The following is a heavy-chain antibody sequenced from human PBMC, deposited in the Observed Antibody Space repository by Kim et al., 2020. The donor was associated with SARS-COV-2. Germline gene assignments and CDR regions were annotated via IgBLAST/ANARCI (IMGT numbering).Heavy chain of an antibody. CDR1: GGSFSGYY. CDR2: INHSGST. D-gene: IGHD6-13*01. J-gene: IGHJ4*02. V-gene: IGHV4-34*01. CDR3: ARVRMAAAGIDY. Sequence: SETLSLTCAVYGGSFSGYYWSWIRQPPGKGLEWIGEINHSGSTNYNPSLKSRVTISVDTSKNQFSLKLSSVTAADTAVYYCARVRMAAAGIDYWGQGTLVTVSS.